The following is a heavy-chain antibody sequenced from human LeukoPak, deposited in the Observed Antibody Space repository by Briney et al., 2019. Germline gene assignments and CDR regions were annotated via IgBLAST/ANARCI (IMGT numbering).Heavy chain of an antibody. CDR1: GYTFTTSA. V-gene: IGHV1-3*01. CDR2: ISVGDGNK. CDR3: ARGYSGVVPAAHPDF. D-gene: IGHD2-2*01. Sequence: ASVKVSCKASGYTFTTSAIHWVRQAPGQGLQWMGWISVGDGNKKSSQKFQGRVTLTRDTSASTAYMELTSLISEDTAVYYCARGYSGVVPAAHPDFWGQGTPVTVSS. J-gene: IGHJ4*02.